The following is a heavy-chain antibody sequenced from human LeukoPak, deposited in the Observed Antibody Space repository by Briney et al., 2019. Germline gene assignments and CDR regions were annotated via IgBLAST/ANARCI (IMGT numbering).Heavy chain of an antibody. J-gene: IGHJ4*02. D-gene: IGHD6-13*01. CDR2: GSTGFNT. V-gene: IGHV4-39*07. CDR1: GGSINSDNYY. CDR3: ARGTGVAAAGTTGVDY. Sequence: SETLSLTCTVSGGSINSDNYYWGWIRQPPGTGLEWIGSGSTGFNTFYHPSLKSRVTISLDTSKQQFSLTLSSVTAADTAVYYCARGTGVAAAGTTGVDYWGQGTLVTVSS.